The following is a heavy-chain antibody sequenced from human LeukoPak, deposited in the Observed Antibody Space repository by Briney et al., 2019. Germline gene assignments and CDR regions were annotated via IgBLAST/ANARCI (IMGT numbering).Heavy chain of an antibody. D-gene: IGHD1-1*01. CDR2: INHSGST. V-gene: IGHV4-34*01. Sequence: SETLSLTCAVYGGSFSGYYWSWIRQPPGKGLEWIGEINHSGSTNYNPSLKSRVTISVDTSKNQFSLKLSSVTAADTAVYYCARGHTLQIWGQGTLVTVSS. CDR3: ARGHTLQI. CDR1: GGSFSGYY. J-gene: IGHJ4*02.